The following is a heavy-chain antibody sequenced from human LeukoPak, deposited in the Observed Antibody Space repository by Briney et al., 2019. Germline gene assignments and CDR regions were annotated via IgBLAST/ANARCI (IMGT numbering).Heavy chain of an antibody. CDR3: ARRGTHYGMDV. D-gene: IGHD2-15*01. Sequence: GGSLSLSCAASGFTFSSYELNGVRQPPGKGLEWVSYISGSGSTKYYADSVKGRFTISRDNAKNSLYLQMNSLRTEDTAVYYCARRGTHYGMDVWGQGTTVTASS. J-gene: IGHJ6*02. CDR2: ISGSGSTK. CDR1: GFTFSSYE. V-gene: IGHV3-48*03.